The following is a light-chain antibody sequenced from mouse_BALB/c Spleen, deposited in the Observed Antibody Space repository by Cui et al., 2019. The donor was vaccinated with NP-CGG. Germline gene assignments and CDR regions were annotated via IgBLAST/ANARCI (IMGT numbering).Light chain of an antibody. Sequence: AVWAPESAPTTSPGETVTLTCRSSTGAITTNNYANWVQEKPDHLFTGLIGGTNNRASGVPARFSGSLIGDKAALTITGAQTEDEAIYFCALWYSNHWVFGGGTKLTVL. CDR3: ALWYSNHWV. V-gene: IGLV1*01. J-gene: IGLJ1*01. CDR2: GTN. CDR1: TGAITTNNY.